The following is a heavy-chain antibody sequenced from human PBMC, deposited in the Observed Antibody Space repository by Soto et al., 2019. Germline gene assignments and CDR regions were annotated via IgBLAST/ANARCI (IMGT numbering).Heavy chain of an antibody. D-gene: IGHD2-21*02. CDR2: IWYDGSNK. J-gene: IGHJ4*02. CDR1: GFTFSSYG. V-gene: IGHV3-33*01. Sequence: GGSLRLSCAASGFTFSSYGMHWVRQAPGKGLEWVAVIWYDGSNKYYADSVKGRFTISRDNSKNTLYLQMNSLRAEDTAVYYCARVERSGTAPDYWGQGTLVTVSS. CDR3: ARVERSGTAPDY.